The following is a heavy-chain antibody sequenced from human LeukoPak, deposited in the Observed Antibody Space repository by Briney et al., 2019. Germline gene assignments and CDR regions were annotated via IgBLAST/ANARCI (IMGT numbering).Heavy chain of an antibody. V-gene: IGHV5-51*01. Sequence: HGESLKISCKGSGYSFTSYWIGWVRQMPGKGLEWMGIIYPGDSDTRYSPSFQGQVTISADKSISTAYLQWSSLKASDTAMYYCARPRRYFDSNYYGMDVWGQGTTVTVSS. J-gene: IGHJ6*02. CDR3: ARPRRYFDSNYYGMDV. CDR2: IYPGDSDT. D-gene: IGHD3-9*01. CDR1: GYSFTSYW.